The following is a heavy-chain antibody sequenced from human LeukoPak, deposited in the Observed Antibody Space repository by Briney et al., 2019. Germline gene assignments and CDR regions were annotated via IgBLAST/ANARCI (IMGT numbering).Heavy chain of an antibody. CDR1: GGSISSYY. V-gene: IGHV4-59*08. J-gene: IGHJ4*02. Sequence: PSETLSLTCTVSGGSISSYYWSWIRQPPGKGLEWIGYIYYSGSTNYNPSLKSRVTISVDTSKNQFSLKLSSVTAADAAVYYSARLGLDSSGYPSSFDYWGQGTLVTVSS. D-gene: IGHD3-22*01. CDR2: IYYSGST. CDR3: ARLGLDSSGYPSSFDY.